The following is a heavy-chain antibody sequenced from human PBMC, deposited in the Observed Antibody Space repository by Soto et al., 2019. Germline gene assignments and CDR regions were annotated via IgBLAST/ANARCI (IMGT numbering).Heavy chain of an antibody. CDR1: GYTFITYG. CDR2: ISTYNGNT. Sequence: QVPLVQSGAEVKKPGASVQVSCKASGYTFITYGVSWVRQAPGQGLDWLGWISTYNGNTRYAERLQGRVTMTTDTTTKTAYMELRNLRSVDTAVYYCARGPTDYYDNSANYCLDYWGQGTLVTVS. J-gene: IGHJ4*02. V-gene: IGHV1-18*01. D-gene: IGHD3-22*01. CDR3: ARGPTDYYDNSANYCLDY.